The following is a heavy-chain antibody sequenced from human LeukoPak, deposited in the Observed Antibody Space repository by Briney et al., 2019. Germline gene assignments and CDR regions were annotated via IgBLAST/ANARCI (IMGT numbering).Heavy chain of an antibody. Sequence: PGRSLRLSCAASGFTFSSYGMHWVRQAPGKGLERVAAISYDGNNKYYADSVKGRFTISRDSSKNTLYLQMNSLRGEDTAVFYCAKTPDRRDAYRISPPFDFWGQGALVTVSS. CDR3: AKTPDRRDAYRISPPFDF. V-gene: IGHV3-30*19. CDR1: GFTFSSYG. J-gene: IGHJ4*02. CDR2: ISYDGNNK. D-gene: IGHD5-24*01.